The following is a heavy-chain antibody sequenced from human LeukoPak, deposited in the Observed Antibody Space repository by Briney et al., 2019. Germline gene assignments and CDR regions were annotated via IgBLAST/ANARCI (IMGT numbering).Heavy chain of an antibody. V-gene: IGHV1-69*06. Sequence: SVKVFCYAAGGIFSSYAIIWGRRAAGQGREGWGGTIPIFGTANYAQKFQGRVTISADKSPSTAYMELSSLRSEDTAVYYCARVGCSSTSCYPVYGFDYWGQGTLVTVSS. CDR1: GGIFSSYA. D-gene: IGHD2-2*01. CDR3: ARVGCSSTSCYPVYGFDY. CDR2: TIPIFGTA. J-gene: IGHJ4*02.